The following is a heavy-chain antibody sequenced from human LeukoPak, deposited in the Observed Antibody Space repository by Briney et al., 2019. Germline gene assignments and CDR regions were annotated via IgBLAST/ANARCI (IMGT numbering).Heavy chain of an antibody. CDR3: ARLAGYSSGWYSNYYYYYMDV. V-gene: IGHV1-2*02. Sequence: ASVKVSCKASGYSFTGHYMHWVRQAPGQGLEWMGWINPKSGGTNYAQKFQGRVAMTRDTSISTAYMDMSSLRSDDTAVYYCARLAGYSSGWYSNYYYYYMDVWGKGTTVTISS. CDR1: GYSFTGHY. D-gene: IGHD6-19*01. CDR2: INPKSGGT. J-gene: IGHJ6*03.